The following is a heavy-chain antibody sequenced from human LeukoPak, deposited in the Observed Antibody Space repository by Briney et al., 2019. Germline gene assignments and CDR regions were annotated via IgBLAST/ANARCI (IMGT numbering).Heavy chain of an antibody. CDR3: ARSYSSGWPGY. D-gene: IGHD6-19*01. J-gene: IGHJ4*02. V-gene: IGHV4-31*03. CDR1: GVSISSGGYY. Sequence: SQTLSLTCTVSGVSISSGGYYWSWIRQHPGKGLEWIGYIYYSGSTYYNPSLKSRVTISVDTSKNQYSLKLSSVTAADTAVYYCARSYSSGWPGYWGQGTLVTVSS. CDR2: IYYSGST.